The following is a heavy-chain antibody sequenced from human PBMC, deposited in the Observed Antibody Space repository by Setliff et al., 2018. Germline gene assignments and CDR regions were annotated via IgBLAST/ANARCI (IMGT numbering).Heavy chain of an antibody. D-gene: IGHD6-19*01. CDR2: IYTSWST. V-gene: IGHV4-61*09. CDR3: ARASSGWYSAYYYYMDV. J-gene: IGHJ6*03. Sequence: SETLSLTCTVSGDSISSRRNYWGWFRQPAGKELEWIGQIYTSWSTNYNPSLKSRVTISLDTPKNQFSLSLTSVTAADTAVYYCARASSGWYSAYYYYMDVWGKGTTVTVSS. CDR1: GDSISSRRNY.